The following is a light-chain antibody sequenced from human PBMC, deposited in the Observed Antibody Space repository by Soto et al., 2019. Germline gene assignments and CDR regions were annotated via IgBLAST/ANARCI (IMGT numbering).Light chain of an antibody. CDR3: CSYAGSSPSLV. Sequence: QSVLTQPASVSGSPGQSITISCTGTSSDVGSYNLVSWYQQHPGKAPKLMIYEGSKRPSGVSNRFSGSKSGNTASLTISGLQAEDEADYYCCSYAGSSPSLVFGTGTKVTVL. CDR2: EGS. V-gene: IGLV2-23*01. CDR1: SSDVGSYNL. J-gene: IGLJ1*01.